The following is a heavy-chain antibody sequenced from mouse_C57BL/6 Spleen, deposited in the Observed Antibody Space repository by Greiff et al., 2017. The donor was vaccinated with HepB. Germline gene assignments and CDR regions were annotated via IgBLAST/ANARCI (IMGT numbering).Heavy chain of an antibody. D-gene: IGHD1-1*01. V-gene: IGHV1-74*01. J-gene: IGHJ3*01. CDR1: GYTFTSYW. Sequence: QVQLKQPGAELVKPGASVKVSCKASGYTFTSYWMHWVKQRPGQGLEWIGRIHPSDSDTNYNQKFKGKATLTVDKSSSTAYMQLSSLTSEDSAVYYCASYYYGSPWFAYWGQGTLVTVSA. CDR2: IHPSDSDT. CDR3: ASYYYGSPWFAY.